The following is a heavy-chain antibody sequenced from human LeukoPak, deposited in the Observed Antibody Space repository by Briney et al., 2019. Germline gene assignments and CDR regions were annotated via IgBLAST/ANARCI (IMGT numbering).Heavy chain of an antibody. Sequence: GGSLRLSCAASGFTFSSYGMHWVRQAPGKGLEWVAVISYDGSNKYYADSVKGRFTISRDNSKNTLYLQMNSLRAEDTAVYYCAKDVRYCSGGSCYYYGMDVWGQGTTVTVSS. CDR3: AKDVRYCSGGSCYYYGMDV. V-gene: IGHV3-30*18. J-gene: IGHJ6*02. CDR1: GFTFSSYG. D-gene: IGHD2-15*01. CDR2: ISYDGSNK.